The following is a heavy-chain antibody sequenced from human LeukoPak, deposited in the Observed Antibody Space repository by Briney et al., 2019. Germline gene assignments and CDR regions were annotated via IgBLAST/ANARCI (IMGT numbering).Heavy chain of an antibody. CDR2: ISGSGGST. CDR3: AKDRDHDQYYFDY. Sequence: SGGSLRLSCAASEFTFSSYAMSWVRQAPGQGLEWVSAISGSGGSTYYADSVEGRFTISRDNSKNTLYPHMSSLRAEDTAVYYCAKDRDHDQYYFDYWGQGALVTVSS. V-gene: IGHV3-23*01. J-gene: IGHJ4*02. CDR1: EFTFSSYA.